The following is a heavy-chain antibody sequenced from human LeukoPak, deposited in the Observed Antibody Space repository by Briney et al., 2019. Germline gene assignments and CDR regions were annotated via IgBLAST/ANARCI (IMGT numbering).Heavy chain of an antibody. Sequence: GGSLRLSCAASGLTVSSNYMSWVRQAPGKGLEWVSVIYSDDSTYYADSVRGRFTISRDNSKNTLYLQMNSLRAEDTAVYYCARDGRVGATRLNIWGQGTMVAVSS. CDR2: IYSDDST. CDR1: GLTVSSNY. D-gene: IGHD1-26*01. J-gene: IGHJ3*02. CDR3: ARDGRVGATRLNI. V-gene: IGHV3-66*02.